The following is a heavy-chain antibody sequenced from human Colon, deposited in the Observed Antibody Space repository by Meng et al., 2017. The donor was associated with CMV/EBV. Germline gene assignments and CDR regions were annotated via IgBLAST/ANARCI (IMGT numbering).Heavy chain of an antibody. V-gene: IGHV3-30*04. J-gene: IGHJ5*02. CDR1: PLIFSGYA. CDR3: AREADGYCSSTSCYHDNWFDP. D-gene: IGHD2-2*01. Sequence: GGSLRLSCVASPLIFSGYAMHWVRQAPGKGLEWVAVISYDGSNKYYADSVKGRFTISRDNSKNTLYLQMNSLRAEDTAVYYCAREADGYCSSTSCYHDNWFDPWGQGTLVTVSS. CDR2: ISYDGSNK.